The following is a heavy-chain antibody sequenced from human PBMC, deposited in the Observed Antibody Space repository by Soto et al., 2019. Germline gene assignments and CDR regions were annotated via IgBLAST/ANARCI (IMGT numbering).Heavy chain of an antibody. V-gene: IGHV3-33*01. D-gene: IGHD3-9*01. CDR2: IWYDGSNK. CDR3: ARGVLRYFDWLRGAFDI. J-gene: IGHJ3*02. Sequence: QVQLVESGGGVVQPGRSLRLSCAASGFTFSSYGMHWVRQAPGKGLEWVAVIWYDGSNKYYADSVKGRFTISRDNSKNTLHLQMNSLRAEDTAVYYCARGVLRYFDWLRGAFDIWGQGTMVTVSS. CDR1: GFTFSSYG.